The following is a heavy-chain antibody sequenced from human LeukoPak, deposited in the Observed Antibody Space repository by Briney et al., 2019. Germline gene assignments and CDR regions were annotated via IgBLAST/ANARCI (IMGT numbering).Heavy chain of an antibody. V-gene: IGHV4-39*01. CDR2: IYYSGST. D-gene: IGHD2-2*01. CDR3: ARHLAAYCTSTTCYAVLALDY. CDR1: GGSISSSSYY. J-gene: IGHJ4*02. Sequence: PSETLSLTCFVSGGSISSSSYYWGWIRQPPGKGLEWIGSIYYSGSTYYNPSLMSRVTISVDTSENKFSLKLSSVTAADTAVYYCARHLAAYCTSTTCYAVLALDYWGQGTLVTVSS.